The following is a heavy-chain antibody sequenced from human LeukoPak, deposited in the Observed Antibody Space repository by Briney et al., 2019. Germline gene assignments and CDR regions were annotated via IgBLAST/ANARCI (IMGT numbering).Heavy chain of an antibody. CDR2: ISSSGSTI. D-gene: IGHD4-23*01. CDR1: GFTFSDYY. V-gene: IGHV3-11*01. J-gene: IGHJ3*02. CDR3: ARRWEPTDAFDI. Sequence: GGSLRLSCAASGFTFSDYYMSWIRQAPGKGLEWVSYISSSGSTIYYADSVKGRFTISRDNAKNSLYLQMSSLRAEDTAVYYCARRWEPTDAFDIWGQGTMVTVSS.